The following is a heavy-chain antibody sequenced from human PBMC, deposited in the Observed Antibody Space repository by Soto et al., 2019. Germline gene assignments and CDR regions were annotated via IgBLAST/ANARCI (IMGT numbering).Heavy chain of an antibody. D-gene: IGHD3-10*01. V-gene: IGHV3-15*07. Sequence: EVQLVESGGGLVKPGGSLRLSCAASGFTFSNAWMNWVRQAPGKGLEWVGRIKSKTDGGTTDYAAPVKGRFTISRXXSKNTLYLQMNSLKTEDTAVYYCTTISGSYYNDDYWGQGTLVTVSS. J-gene: IGHJ4*02. CDR1: GFTFSNAW. CDR3: TTISGSYYNDDY. CDR2: IKSKTDGGTT.